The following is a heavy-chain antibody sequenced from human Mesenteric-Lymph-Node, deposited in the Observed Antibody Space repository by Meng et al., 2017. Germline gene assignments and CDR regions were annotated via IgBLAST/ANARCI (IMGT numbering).Heavy chain of an antibody. D-gene: IGHD3-22*01. CDR1: GGSISSGDYY. CDR3: ARDSSSSAYSPFDY. Sequence: QGQLQESGPGLVKPSQTLSLTCTGSGGSISSGDYYWSWIRQPPGKGLEWIGYIYYSGSTYYNPSLKSRVTISVDTSKNQFSLKLSSVTPEDTAVYYCARDSSSSAYSPFDYWGQGTLVTVSS. V-gene: IGHV4-30-4*01. CDR2: IYYSGST. J-gene: IGHJ4*02.